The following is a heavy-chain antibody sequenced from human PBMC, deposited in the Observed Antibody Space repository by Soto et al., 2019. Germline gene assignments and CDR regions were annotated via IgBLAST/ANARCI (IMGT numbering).Heavy chain of an antibody. CDR1: GGTFSSYR. V-gene: IGHV1-69*01. Sequence: VSCKASGGTFSSYRINWVRQAPGQGLEWVGGIVPIYRPADYAQKFQGRVTITADESARTAYMELRSLKSQDTAVYYCARDSGAKLSSSWGQGTLVTVSS. D-gene: IGHD6-13*01. J-gene: IGHJ4*02. CDR3: ARDSGAKLSSS. CDR2: IVPIYRPA.